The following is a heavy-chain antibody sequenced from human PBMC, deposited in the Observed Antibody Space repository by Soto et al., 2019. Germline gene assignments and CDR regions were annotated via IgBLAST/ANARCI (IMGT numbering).Heavy chain of an antibody. Sequence: QVQLQQWGAGLLKPSETLSLTCAVYGGSFSGYYWSWIRQPPGKGLEWIGEINHSGSTNYNPSLKXRXTLXVDTSKNQFSLKLSSVTAADTAVYYCARDYYDSSGRPTIDYWGQGTLVTVSS. V-gene: IGHV4-34*01. CDR1: GGSFSGYY. D-gene: IGHD3-22*01. J-gene: IGHJ4*02. CDR3: ARDYYDSSGRPTIDY. CDR2: INHSGST.